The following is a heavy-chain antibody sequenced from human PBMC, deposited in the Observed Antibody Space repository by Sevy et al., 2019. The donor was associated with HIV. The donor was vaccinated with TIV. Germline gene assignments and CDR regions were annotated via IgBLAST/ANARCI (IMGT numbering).Heavy chain of an antibody. Sequence: GRSLRLSCAASGLILTTTGMSWVRQAPGKGLEWVAGVTSDGTTYYADSVRDRFTVSRDNSKNTLYLQLNSLRADDTAVFYCAGGDTTMITDLDYWGQGALVTVSS. D-gene: IGHD3-16*01. CDR2: VTSDGTT. J-gene: IGHJ4*02. CDR3: AGGDTTMITDLDY. CDR1: GLILTTTG. V-gene: IGHV3-23*01.